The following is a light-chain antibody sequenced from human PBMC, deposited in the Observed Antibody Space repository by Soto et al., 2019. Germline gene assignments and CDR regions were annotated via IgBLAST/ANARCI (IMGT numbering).Light chain of an antibody. CDR3: QQYNSYWT. Sequence: DIQMTQSPSTLSASVGDRVTITCRARQSISSWLAWYQQKPGKAPKLLIYKASSLESGVPSRFSGSGAGTEFTLTISNLQPDDFATYYCQQYNSYWTFGQGTKVEI. CDR1: QSISSW. J-gene: IGKJ1*01. CDR2: KAS. V-gene: IGKV1-5*03.